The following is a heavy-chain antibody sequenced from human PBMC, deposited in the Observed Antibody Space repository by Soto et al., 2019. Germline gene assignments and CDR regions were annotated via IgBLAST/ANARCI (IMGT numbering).Heavy chain of an antibody. V-gene: IGHV3-74*01. Sequence: PGGSLRLSCAASGFTYSNSWMQWVRQAPGKGLVWVSRINSDGSSTSYADSVKGRFTISRDNAKNTLYLQMNSLRAEDTAVYYCARAVRSGSYPYYYYGMDVWGQGTTVTVSS. J-gene: IGHJ6*02. CDR3: ARAVRSGSYPYYYYGMDV. CDR2: INSDGSST. D-gene: IGHD3-10*01. CDR1: GFTYSNSW.